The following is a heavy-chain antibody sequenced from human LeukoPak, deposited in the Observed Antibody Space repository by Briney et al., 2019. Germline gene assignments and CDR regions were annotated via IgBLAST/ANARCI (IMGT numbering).Heavy chain of an antibody. CDR2: IYPGDSDT. D-gene: IGHD3-22*01. J-gene: IGHJ4*02. CDR3: ARWHYYDILHYFDY. Sequence: GESLKISCKGSGYSFTDYWVGWVRQMPGKGLEWMGIIYPGDSDTRYSPSFRGQVTISADTSINTAYLQWSSLKASDTAMYYCARWHYYDILHYFDYWGQGTLVTVSS. V-gene: IGHV5-51*01. CDR1: GYSFTDYW.